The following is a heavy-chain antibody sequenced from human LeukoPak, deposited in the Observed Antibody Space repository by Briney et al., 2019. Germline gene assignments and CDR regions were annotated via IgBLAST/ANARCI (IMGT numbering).Heavy chain of an antibody. CDR2: IYYSGST. CDR3: ARKLFYCTTTSCPYYFDY. V-gene: IGHV4-39*07. J-gene: IGHJ4*02. D-gene: IGHD2-2*01. Sequence: WETLSLTCTVSGDSISSNEYYWAWIRQPPGKGLEWIGTIYYSGSTYYNPSLKSRVTVSVDTSTKFSLKLSSVTAADTAVYYCARKLFYCTTTSCPYYFDYWGQGSLVTVSS. CDR1: GDSISSNEYY.